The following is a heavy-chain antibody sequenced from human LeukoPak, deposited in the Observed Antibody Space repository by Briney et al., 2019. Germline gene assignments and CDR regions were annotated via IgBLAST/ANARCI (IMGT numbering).Heavy chain of an antibody. CDR3: IHGSVWYQAIDY. CDR1: GFTFSNAW. J-gene: IGHJ4*02. V-gene: IGHV3-15*01. D-gene: IGHD6-13*01. CDR2: IKSKADGETT. Sequence: PGGSLRLSCAASGFTFSNAWMDWVRQAPGKGLEWVGRIKSKADGETTDYGAPVKGRFTISRDDSKNTLYLQMKSLKTEDTAVYYCIHGSVWYQAIDYWGQGTLVTVSS.